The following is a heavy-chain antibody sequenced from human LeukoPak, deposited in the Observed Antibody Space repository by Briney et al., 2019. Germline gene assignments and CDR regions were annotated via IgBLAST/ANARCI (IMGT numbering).Heavy chain of an antibody. CDR3: ARGFSEYHDSSGYYGNFDY. D-gene: IGHD3-22*01. CDR1: GYTSTSYY. V-gene: IGHV1-46*03. Sequence: ASVKVSCKASGYTSTSYYMHWVRQAPGQGLEWMGIINPSSGSTRYAQKFQGRVTMTRDTSTSTVYMELSSLRSEDTAVYYCARGFSEYHDSSGYYGNFDYWGQGTLVTVSS. J-gene: IGHJ4*02. CDR2: INPSSGST.